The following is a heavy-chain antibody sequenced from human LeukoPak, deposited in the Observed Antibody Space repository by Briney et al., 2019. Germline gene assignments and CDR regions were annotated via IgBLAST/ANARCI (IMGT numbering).Heavy chain of an antibody. CDR1: GFTLNNYA. D-gene: IGHD1-26*01. J-gene: IGHJ4*02. CDR3: AKDRSIGTYYTFDS. CDR2: VSGSGAIA. V-gene: IGHV3-23*01. Sequence: GGSLRLSCAASGFTLNNYAMSWVRQAPGKGLEWVSTVSGSGAIAYYTDSDKGRFTISRDDSKNTLYLQMSSLTAKDTAVYYCAKDRSIGTYYTFDSWGQGTLVTVSS.